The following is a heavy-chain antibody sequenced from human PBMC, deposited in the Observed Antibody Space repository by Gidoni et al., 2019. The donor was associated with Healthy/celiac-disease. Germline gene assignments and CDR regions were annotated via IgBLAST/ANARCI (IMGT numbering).Heavy chain of an antibody. CDR1: GFTFSSSA. CDR3: AKVDRDIVVVPAANYGMDV. CDR2: ISGSGGST. Sequence: EVQLLESGGGLVQPGGSVRLSCAASGFTFSSSAMSWVRQAPGKGREWVSAISGSGGSTYYADAVKGRFTISRDNSKNTLYLQMNSLRAEDTAVYYCAKVDRDIVVVPAANYGMDVWGQGTTVTVSS. J-gene: IGHJ6*02. D-gene: IGHD2-2*01. V-gene: IGHV3-23*01.